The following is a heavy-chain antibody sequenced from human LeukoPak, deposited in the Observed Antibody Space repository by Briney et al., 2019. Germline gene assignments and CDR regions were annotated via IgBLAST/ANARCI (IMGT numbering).Heavy chain of an antibody. CDR2: IYHSGST. D-gene: IGHD3-10*01. J-gene: IGHJ6*03. CDR3: ARSGPYYYHYMDV. Sequence: SETLSLTCTVSGYSITRGYYWGWIRQPPGKGLEWIEVIYHSGSTYYNPSLKSRVAISVDTSKNQFSLKLNSVTAADTAVYHCARSGPYYYHYMDVWGKGTTVTVSS. V-gene: IGHV4-38-2*02. CDR1: GYSITRGYY.